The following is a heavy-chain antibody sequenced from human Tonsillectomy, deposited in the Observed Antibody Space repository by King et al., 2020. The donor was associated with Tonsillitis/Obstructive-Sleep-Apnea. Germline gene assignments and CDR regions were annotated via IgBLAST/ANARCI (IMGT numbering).Heavy chain of an antibody. CDR2: INAGNGKT. V-gene: IGHV1-3*01. CDR1: GYNFTNYA. J-gene: IGHJ4*02. D-gene: IGHD6-6*01. Sequence: QLVQSGAEVKKPGASMKVSCKASGYNFTNYAMHWVRQAPGQRLEWMGWINAGNGKTKYSQKFQGRLSISRDTSASTAYMELSSLRSEDTAVYYCARDYSSSSGHALDFWGQGTLVTVSS. CDR3: ARDYSSSSGHALDF.